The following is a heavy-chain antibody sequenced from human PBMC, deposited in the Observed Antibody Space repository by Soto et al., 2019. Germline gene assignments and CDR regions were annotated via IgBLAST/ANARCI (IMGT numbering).Heavy chain of an antibody. CDR1: GGSIRSSKC. CDR3: ASWYSSSWGRGVSDY. D-gene: IGHD6-13*01. CDR2: IYHSVST. V-gene: IGHV4-4*02. J-gene: IGHJ4*02. Sequence: SGTLSVTGAAAGGSIRSSKCWSWGRRPPGKGMEGMGEIYHSVSTNYNPSLKRGASISVDKYKKQFCLKLSCVTAEDTAGYYCASWYSSSWGRGVSDYWRQGPLVT.